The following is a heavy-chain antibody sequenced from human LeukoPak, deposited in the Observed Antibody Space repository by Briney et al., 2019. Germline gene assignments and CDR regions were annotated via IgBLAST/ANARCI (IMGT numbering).Heavy chain of an antibody. CDR2: IIPIFGTA. D-gene: IGHD5-24*01. CDR1: GGTFSSYA. CDR3: ARQETRDGYNYYYGMDV. J-gene: IGHJ6*02. V-gene: IGHV1-69*13. Sequence: SVKVSCKASGGTFSSYAISWVRQAPGQGLEWMGGIIPIFGTANYAQKFQGRVTITADESTSTAYMELSSLRSEDTAVYYCARQETRDGYNYYYGMDVWGQGTTVTVSS.